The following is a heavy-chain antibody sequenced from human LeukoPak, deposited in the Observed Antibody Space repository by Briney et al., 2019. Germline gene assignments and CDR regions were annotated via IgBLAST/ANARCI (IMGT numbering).Heavy chain of an antibody. CDR3: AKDLGFEHQLLCLGN. Sequence: PGGSLRLSCAASGFTFSIYGMHWVRQAPGKGLEWVAFIRYDGSNKYYADSVKGRFTISRDNSRNTLYLQMNGLRAEDTAVYYCAKDLGFEHQLLCLGNWGQGALVTVSS. J-gene: IGHJ4*02. V-gene: IGHV3-30*02. CDR1: GFTFSIYG. CDR2: IRYDGSNK. D-gene: IGHD6-13*01.